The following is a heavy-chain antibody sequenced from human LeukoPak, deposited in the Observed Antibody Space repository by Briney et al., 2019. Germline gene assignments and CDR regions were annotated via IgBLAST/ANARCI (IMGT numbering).Heavy chain of an antibody. CDR1: GFTVSSNY. CDR3: AEFYGSGTYTFDY. V-gene: IGHV3-66*02. D-gene: IGHD3-10*01. J-gene: IGHJ4*02. Sequence: GGSLRLSCVASGFTVSSNYMSWVRQAPGKGLEWVSVIYTGGTTYYADSVKGRFTISRDNSKNTLYLQMNSLRAEDTAVYYCAEFYGSGTYTFDYWGQGTLVTVSS. CDR2: IYTGGTT.